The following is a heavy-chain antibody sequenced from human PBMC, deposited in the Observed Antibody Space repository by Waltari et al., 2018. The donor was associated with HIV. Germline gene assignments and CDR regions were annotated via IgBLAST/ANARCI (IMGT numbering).Heavy chain of an antibody. CDR2: INHSGST. CDR1: GGYFSGSY. Sequence: QVQLQQWGAGLLKPSETLSLNCAVYGGYFSGSYCSWIRQPPGKVLEWIGEINHSGSTNYNPSLKSRVTISVDTSKNQFSLKLSSVTAADTAVYYCARSSSSSPFDYWGQGTLVTVSS. J-gene: IGHJ4*02. V-gene: IGHV4-34*01. CDR3: ARSSSSSPFDY. D-gene: IGHD6-6*01.